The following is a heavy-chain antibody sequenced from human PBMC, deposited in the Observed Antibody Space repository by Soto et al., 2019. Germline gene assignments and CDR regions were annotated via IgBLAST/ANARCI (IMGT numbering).Heavy chain of an antibody. CDR1: GGTFSSYA. D-gene: IGHD2-2*01. V-gene: IGHV1-69*12. Sequence: QVQLVQSGAEVKKPGSSVKVSCKASGGTFSSYAISWVRQAPGQGLEWMGGIIPIFGTANYAQKFQGRVTITADESTSTDYMELSSLRSEDTAVYYCARGRYCISTSCYVGWFDPWGQGTLVTVSS. CDR3: ARGRYCISTSCYVGWFDP. J-gene: IGHJ5*02. CDR2: IIPIFGTA.